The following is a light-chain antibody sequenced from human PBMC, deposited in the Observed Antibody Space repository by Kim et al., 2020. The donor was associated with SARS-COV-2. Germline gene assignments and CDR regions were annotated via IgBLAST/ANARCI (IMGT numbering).Light chain of an antibody. J-gene: IGLJ3*02. CDR2: DTN. CDR1: SLRSYS. CDR3: NSRDISGDRHWV. V-gene: IGLV3-19*01. Sequence: SSELTQDPAVSVALGQTVTITCQGDSLRSYSANWYQQRPGQAPVLFIHDTNNRPSGIPDRFSGSRSGNTASFIITGAQAEDEADYYCNSRDISGDRHWVFGGGTQLTVL.